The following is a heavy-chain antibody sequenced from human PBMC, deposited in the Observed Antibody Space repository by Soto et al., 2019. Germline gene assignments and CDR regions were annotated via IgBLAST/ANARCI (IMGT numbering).Heavy chain of an antibody. D-gene: IGHD2-21*01. J-gene: IGHJ5*02. CDR3: ARDHVVSRNWFDP. Sequence: PGGSLRLSCGVSGFTFRSYAMYWVRQAPGKGLEWVAVITHDGSSTSYADSVKGRFTISRDNAKNTLYLQMNSLRAEDTAVYYCARDHVVSRNWFDPWGQGTLVTVSS. CDR1: GFTFRSYA. CDR2: ITHDGSST. V-gene: IGHV3-30*04.